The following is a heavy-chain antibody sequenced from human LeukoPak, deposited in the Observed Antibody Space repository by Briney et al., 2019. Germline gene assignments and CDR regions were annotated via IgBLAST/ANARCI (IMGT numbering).Heavy chain of an antibody. J-gene: IGHJ4*02. CDR2: ISYDGSNK. D-gene: IGHD4-11*01. Sequence: GRSLRLSCAASGFTFSSYGMHWVRQAPGKGLEWVAVISYDGSNKYYADSVKGRFTISRDNSKNTLYLQMNSLRAEDTAVYYCAKEQVDRGYSNYDFDYWGQGTLVTVSS. CDR3: AKEQVDRGYSNYDFDY. V-gene: IGHV3-30*18. CDR1: GFTFSSYG.